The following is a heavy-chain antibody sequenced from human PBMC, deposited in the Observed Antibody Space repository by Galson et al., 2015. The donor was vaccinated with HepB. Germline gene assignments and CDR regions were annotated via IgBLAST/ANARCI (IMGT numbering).Heavy chain of an antibody. Sequence: SLRLSCAASGLTFRNLWMSWVRQAPGKGLEWVGHIKSAHHGGTTDYGAPVKGRFTISRDDSKSTVYLQVNSLKTEDTAVYYCTTTVRPEDFVDYWGQGSLVTVSS. CDR2: IKSAHHGGTT. CDR1: GLTFRNLW. V-gene: IGHV3-15*01. D-gene: IGHD1-14*01. CDR3: TTTVRPEDFVDY. J-gene: IGHJ4*02.